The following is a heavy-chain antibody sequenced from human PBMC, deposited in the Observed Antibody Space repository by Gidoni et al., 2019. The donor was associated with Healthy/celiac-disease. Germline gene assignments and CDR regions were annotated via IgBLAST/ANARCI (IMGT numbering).Heavy chain of an antibody. CDR1: GFTFSRYG. J-gene: IGHJ4*02. V-gene: IGHV3-30*18. Sequence: QVQLVESGGGVVQPGRSLRLSCAASGFTFSRYGMHWVRQAPGKGLEWVAVISYDGSNKYYADSVKGRFTISRDNSKNTLYLQMNSLRAEDTAVYYCAKSITIFGVVIDYFDYWGQGTLVTVSS. CDR2: ISYDGSNK. D-gene: IGHD3-3*01. CDR3: AKSITIFGVVIDYFDY.